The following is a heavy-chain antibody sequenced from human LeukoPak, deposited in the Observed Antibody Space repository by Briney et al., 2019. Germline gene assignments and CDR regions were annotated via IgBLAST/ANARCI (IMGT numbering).Heavy chain of an antibody. CDR2: INHSGST. J-gene: IGHJ4*02. V-gene: IGHV4-34*01. CDR1: GGSFSGYY. CDR3: ARMADYGGFDY. D-gene: IGHD4-23*01. Sequence: PSETLSLTCAVYGGSFSGYYWSWIRQPPGKGLEWIGEINHSGSTNYNPSLKSRVTISVDTSKNQFSLKLSSVTAADTAVYYCARMADYGGFDYWGQGTLVTVSS.